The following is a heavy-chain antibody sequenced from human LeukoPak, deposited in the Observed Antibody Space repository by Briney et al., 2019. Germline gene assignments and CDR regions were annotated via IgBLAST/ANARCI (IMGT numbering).Heavy chain of an antibody. D-gene: IGHD1-1*01. CDR2: IYYSGST. V-gene: IGHV4-30-4*08. J-gene: IGHJ3*02. CDR3: ARVNWNDAFDI. Sequence: SETLSLTCTVSGGSISSGDYYWSWIRQPPGKGLEWIGYIYYSGSTYYNPSLKSRVAISVDTSKNQFSRKLSSVTAADTAVYYCARVNWNDAFDIWGQGTMVTVSS. CDR1: GGSISSGDYY.